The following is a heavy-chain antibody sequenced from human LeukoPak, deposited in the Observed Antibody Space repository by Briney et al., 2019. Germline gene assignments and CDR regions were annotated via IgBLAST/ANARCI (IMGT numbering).Heavy chain of an antibody. Sequence: SETLSLTCTVSGGSISSGDYYWSWIPQPPGKGLEWIGYIYYSGSTYYNPSLKSRVTISVDTSKNQFSLKLSSVTAADTAVYYCARNSGSLPYYYYYYMDVWGKGTTVTVSS. CDR3: ARNSGSLPYYYYYYMDV. D-gene: IGHD1-26*01. CDR1: GGSISSGDYY. J-gene: IGHJ6*03. V-gene: IGHV4-30-4*08. CDR2: IYYSGST.